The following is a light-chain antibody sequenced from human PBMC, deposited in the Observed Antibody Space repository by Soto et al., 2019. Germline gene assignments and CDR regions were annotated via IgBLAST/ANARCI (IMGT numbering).Light chain of an antibody. CDR3: QQQGT. CDR2: AAS. V-gene: IGKV3-20*01. J-gene: IGKJ2*01. Sequence: EIVLTQSPGTLSLSPGERATLSCRASRSLSSSYVVWYQQKPGQAPRLLIYAASRRATGIPDRFSGSVSATEYTLTISRLEPDDFAVYYCQQQGTFGQGTKLEIK. CDR1: RSLSSSY.